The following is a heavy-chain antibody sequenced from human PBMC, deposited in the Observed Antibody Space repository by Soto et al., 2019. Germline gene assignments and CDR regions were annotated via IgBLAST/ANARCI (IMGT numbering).Heavy chain of an antibody. D-gene: IGHD6-19*01. Sequence: QVQLVESGGGLVKPGGSLRLSCVGSGFTFSDHYISWIRQAPGKGLEWLSYISSSGTTIYYADSVKGRFTMSRDNAKNSGYLQMNSLRAEDTAVYYCAREAGKVDYWGQGTLVTVSS. CDR3: AREAGKVDY. V-gene: IGHV3-11*01. J-gene: IGHJ4*02. CDR1: GFTFSDHY. CDR2: ISSSGTTI.